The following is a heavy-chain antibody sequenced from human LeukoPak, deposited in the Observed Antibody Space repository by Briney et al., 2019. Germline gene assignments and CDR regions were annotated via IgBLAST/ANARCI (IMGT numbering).Heavy chain of an antibody. CDR2: IKQDGSEK. CDR3: AKVMTRTMVRGVPPSDY. D-gene: IGHD3-10*01. J-gene: IGHJ4*02. V-gene: IGHV3-7*03. CDR1: GFTFSSYW. Sequence: GGSLRLSCVVSGFTFSSYWMSWVRQAPGKGLEWVANIKQDGSEKNYVDSVKGRFTISRDNSKNTLYLQMNSLRAEDTAVYYCAKVMTRTMVRGVPPSDYWGQGTLVTVSS.